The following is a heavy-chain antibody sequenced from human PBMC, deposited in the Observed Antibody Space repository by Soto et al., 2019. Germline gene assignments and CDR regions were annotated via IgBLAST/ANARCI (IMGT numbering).Heavy chain of an antibody. Sequence: QVQLVQSGAEVKKPGSSVKVSCKASGGTFSSYAISWVRQAPGQGLEWMEGIIPIFGTANYAQKFQGRVTITADESTSTAYMELSSLRSEDTAVYYCARGLGYCSGGSCYSSNWFDPWGQGTLVTVSS. CDR1: GGTFSSYA. CDR3: ARGLGYCSGGSCYSSNWFDP. J-gene: IGHJ5*02. CDR2: IIPIFGTA. D-gene: IGHD2-15*01. V-gene: IGHV1-69*12.